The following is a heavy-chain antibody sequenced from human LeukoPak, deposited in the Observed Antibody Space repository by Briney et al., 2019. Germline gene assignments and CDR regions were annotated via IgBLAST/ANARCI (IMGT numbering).Heavy chain of an antibody. V-gene: IGHV4-30-4*08. CDR1: AGSISSGHYY. CDR3: ARLSYCGSTNCLDF. CDR2: IYYSGST. Sequence: PSQTLSLTCTVSAGSISSGHYYWSSIRQRPGKGLEWIGYIYYSGSTYHNPSLKSRVTISVDTSRNQYSLKLSSVTATDTAVYYCARLSYCGSTNCLDFWGKGSTVTVSS. J-gene: IGHJ6*04. D-gene: IGHD2-2*01.